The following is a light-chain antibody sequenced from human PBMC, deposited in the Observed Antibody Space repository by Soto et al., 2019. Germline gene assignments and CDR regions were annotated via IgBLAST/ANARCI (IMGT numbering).Light chain of an antibody. V-gene: IGLV2-14*01. CDR2: DVN. CDR1: SSDVGGYDY. CDR3: SSFASNRDVL. J-gene: IGLJ2*01. Sequence: QSVLTQPASMSGSPGQSITISCTGTSSDVGGYDYVSWYQQHPGKAPKLMIFDVNNRPSGVSNRFSGSKSGKTASLTISGLQAEDEADYYCSSFASNRDVLFGGGTKVTVL.